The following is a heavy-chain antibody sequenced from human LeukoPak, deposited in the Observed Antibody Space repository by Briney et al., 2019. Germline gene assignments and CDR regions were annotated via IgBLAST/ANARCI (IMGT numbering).Heavy chain of an antibody. CDR3: ARSPVRCSSTTCFGFYFDY. CDR1: GYSISSGYY. Sequence: SETLSLTCTVSGYSISSGYYWGWIRQPPGKGLEWIGSIYHSGSTYYNPSLKSRVTISVDTSKNRFSLKLCSVTAADTAVYYCARSPVRCSSTTCFGFYFDYWGQGTLVTVSS. V-gene: IGHV4-38-2*02. J-gene: IGHJ4*02. D-gene: IGHD2-2*01. CDR2: IYHSGST.